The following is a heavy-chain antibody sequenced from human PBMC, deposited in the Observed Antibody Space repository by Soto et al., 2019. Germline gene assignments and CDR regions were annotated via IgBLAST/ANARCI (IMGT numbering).Heavy chain of an antibody. J-gene: IGHJ4*02. D-gene: IGHD3-10*01. CDR1: GGTFSSYT. CDR3: ARAHRGVAFY. V-gene: IGHV1-8*03. CDR2: IIPIIGIT. Sequence: ASVKVSCKASGGTFSSYTISWVRQAPGQGLEWMGWIIPIIGITSYAQKFQGRVTITRNTSISTAYMELSSLRSEDTAVYYCARAHRGVAFYWGQGTLVTVSS.